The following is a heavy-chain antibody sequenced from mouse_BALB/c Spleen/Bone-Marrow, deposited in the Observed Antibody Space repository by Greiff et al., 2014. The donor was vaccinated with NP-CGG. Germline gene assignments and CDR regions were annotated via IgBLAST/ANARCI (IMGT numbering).Heavy chain of an antibody. CDR1: GYTFTSFT. CDR2: INPSSGYT. Sequence: QVQLKESGAELARPGASVKMSCKASGYTFTSFTIHWVKQRPGQGLEWIGYINPSSGYTNYNQNFKDKATLTADKSASTAYMQLTSLTSEVSAVYYCARRDYGPFYALDYWGQGTSVTVSS. V-gene: IGHV1-4*01. CDR3: ARRDYGPFYALDY. D-gene: IGHD1-2*01. J-gene: IGHJ4*01.